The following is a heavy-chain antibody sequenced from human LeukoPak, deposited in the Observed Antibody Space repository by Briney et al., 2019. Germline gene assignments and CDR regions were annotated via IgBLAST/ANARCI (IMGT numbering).Heavy chain of an antibody. J-gene: IGHJ6*04. D-gene: IGHD3-10*01. CDR3: ARDQRGSGSYTDDYYAMDV. V-gene: IGHV4-31*03. CDR2: IYYSGNT. CDR1: GGAINSAGYY. Sequence: PSETLSLTCSVSGGAINSAGYYWSWIRQRPGKGLEWIGYIYYSGNTYYNPSLKSRVTISVDTSKNHFSLKLTSVTAADTAIYYCARDQRGSGSYTDDYYAMDVWGKGTTVTVSS.